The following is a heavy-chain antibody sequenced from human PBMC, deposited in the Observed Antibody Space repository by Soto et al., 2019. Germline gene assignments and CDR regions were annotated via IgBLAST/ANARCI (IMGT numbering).Heavy chain of an antibody. J-gene: IGHJ4*02. D-gene: IGHD1-1*01. V-gene: IGHV1-2*02. CDR2: INPDSRGT. CDR1: GYTFTDYH. CDR3: AKSADAYNPWDFEY. Sequence: QVQLEQSGAEVRKPGASVKVSCKASGYTFTDYHIHWVRQAPGQGLGWLGYINPDSRGTKYARKFQGRVTMTRDTSIGTAYMELTGLTSDDTAVYYCAKSADAYNPWDFEYWGQGVLVTVSS.